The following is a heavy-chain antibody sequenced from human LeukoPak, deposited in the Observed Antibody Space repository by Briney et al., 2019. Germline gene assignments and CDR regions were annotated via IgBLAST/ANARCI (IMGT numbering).Heavy chain of an antibody. CDR2: ISGSGGST. CDR3: AKWYNWNYAGMDV. J-gene: IGHJ6*02. CDR1: GFTFCSYA. V-gene: IGHV3-23*01. Sequence: GASLRLSCTASGFTFCSYAMSWVRQAPGKGLEWVSAISGSGGSTYYADSVKGRFTISRDNSKNTLYLQMNSLRAEDTAVYYCAKWYNWNYAGMDVWGQGTTVTVSS. D-gene: IGHD1-7*01.